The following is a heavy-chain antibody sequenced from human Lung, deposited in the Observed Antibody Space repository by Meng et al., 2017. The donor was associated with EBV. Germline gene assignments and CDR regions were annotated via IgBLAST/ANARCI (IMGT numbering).Heavy chain of an antibody. CDR2: IYYSGST. D-gene: IGHD3-22*01. Sequence: EHGPVLVNPSQALSLICTVSGGSISIGGHYWSWIRPHPEKGLEWIGYIYYSGSTYYKPSLKSRLTISVDTSKNQLSLRLSSVTAADTAVYYCARGLWYYDRGGYFDNWGRGTLVTVSS. CDR1: GGSISIGGHY. J-gene: IGHJ4*02. CDR3: ARGLWYYDRGGYFDN. V-gene: IGHV4-31*03.